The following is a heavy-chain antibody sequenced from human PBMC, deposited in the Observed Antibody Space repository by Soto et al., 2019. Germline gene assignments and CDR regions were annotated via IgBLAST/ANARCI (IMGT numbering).Heavy chain of an antibody. Sequence: PSQTLSLTCAISGDSVSSDSATWSWVRQSPSRGLEWLGRTYYRSKWFNEYAVSVKSRISINPDTSGNQFSLQLNSVTPEDTAVYYCGRGNSYYYAMDVWGQGTTVTVSS. J-gene: IGHJ6*02. CDR1: GDSVSSDSAT. V-gene: IGHV6-1*01. CDR3: GRGNSYYYAMDV. CDR2: TYYRSKWFN.